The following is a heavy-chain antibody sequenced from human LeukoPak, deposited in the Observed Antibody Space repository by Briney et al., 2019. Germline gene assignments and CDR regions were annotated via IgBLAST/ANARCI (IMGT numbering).Heavy chain of an antibody. CDR2: IYPGDSHT. CDR3: ARRSSSWDFQH. V-gene: IGHV5-51*01. CDR1: GYSFTAYW. Sequence: GESLKISCKGSGYSFTAYWIGCVRQMRGRGLEWMGIIYPGDSHTSYSPSFQGQVTISAAKSISTAYLQWSSLKASDTAMYYCARRSSSWDFQHWGQGTLVTVSS. D-gene: IGHD2-2*01. J-gene: IGHJ1*01.